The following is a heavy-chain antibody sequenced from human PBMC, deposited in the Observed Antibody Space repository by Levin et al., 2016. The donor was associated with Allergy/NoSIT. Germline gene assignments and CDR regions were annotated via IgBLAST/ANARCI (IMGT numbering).Heavy chain of an antibody. CDR3: AHRAQPHGRFLWGSAAGTGYFDY. V-gene: IGHV2-5*02. J-gene: IGHJ4*03. D-gene: IGHD6-13*01. Sequence: SGPTLVKPTQTLTLTCTFSGFSLSTSGVGVGWIRQPPGKALEWLALIYWDDDKRYSPSLKSRLTITKDTSKNQVVLTMTNMDPVDTATYYCAHRAQPHGRFLWGSAAGTGYFDYWGHGNPSVTVSS. CDR1: GFSLSTSGVG. CDR2: IYWDDDK.